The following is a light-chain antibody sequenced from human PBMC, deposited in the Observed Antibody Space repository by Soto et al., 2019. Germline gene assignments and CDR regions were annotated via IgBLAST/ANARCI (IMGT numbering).Light chain of an antibody. J-gene: IGLJ2*01. V-gene: IGLV2-8*01. CDR2: EVN. CDR3: SSYAGSKNFIL. Sequence: QSALTQPPSASGSPGQSVTISCTGTTSDVGGYIYVSWYQLHPDKVPKLIIYEVNKRPSGVPDRFSGSKSGSTASLTVSGLQAEDEADYFCSSYAGSKNFILFGGGTKLTVL. CDR1: TSDVGGYIY.